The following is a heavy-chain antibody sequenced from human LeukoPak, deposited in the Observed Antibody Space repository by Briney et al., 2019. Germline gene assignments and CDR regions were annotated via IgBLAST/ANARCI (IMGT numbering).Heavy chain of an antibody. V-gene: IGHV1-3*01. CDR1: GHTFTSYA. CDR3: ARAHSSGWPYYYYYGMDV. J-gene: IGHJ6*02. Sequence: SVKVSCKASGHTFTSYAMHWVRQAPGQRLEWMGWINAGNGNTKYSQKFQGRVTITRDTSASTAYMELSSLRSEDTAVYYCARAHSSGWPYYYYYGMDVWGQGTTVTVSS. D-gene: IGHD6-19*01. CDR2: INAGNGNT.